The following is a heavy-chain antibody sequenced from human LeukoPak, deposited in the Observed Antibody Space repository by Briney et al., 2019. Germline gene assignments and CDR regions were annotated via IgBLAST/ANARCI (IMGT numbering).Heavy chain of an antibody. D-gene: IGHD2-15*01. V-gene: IGHV4-59*12. Sequence: SETLSLTCIVSGGSISNYYWSWFRQPPGKGLEWIGYIYQSGATSYNPSLRSRVTISIDMSKNQISLKLGSVTAADTAVYYCARGNSDGKREDYWGPGTLLTVSS. J-gene: IGHJ4*02. CDR3: ARGNSDGKREDY. CDR2: IYQSGAT. CDR1: GGSISNYY.